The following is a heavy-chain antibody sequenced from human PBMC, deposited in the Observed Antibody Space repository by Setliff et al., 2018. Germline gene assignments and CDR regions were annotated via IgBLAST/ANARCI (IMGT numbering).Heavy chain of an antibody. CDR2: FDPEDGET. V-gene: IGHV1-24*01. Sequence: VKVSCQVSGYTLTELSRHWVRQAPGKGLEWMGGFDPEDGETIYAQEFQGRVTMTEDTSTDTAYMELSSLRSEDTAVYYCATTHYDSSGYYYLERSAFDIWGQGTMVTVSS. J-gene: IGHJ3*02. CDR3: ATTHYDSSGYYYLERSAFDI. CDR1: GYTLTELS. D-gene: IGHD3-22*01.